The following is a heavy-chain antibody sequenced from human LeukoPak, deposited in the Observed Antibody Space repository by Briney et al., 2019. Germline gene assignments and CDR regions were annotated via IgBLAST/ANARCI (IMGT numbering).Heavy chain of an antibody. J-gene: IGHJ6*03. CDR1: GYTFTGYY. CDR3: ARTLRIAAAALDGYYYYYMDV. V-gene: IGHV1-2*02. D-gene: IGHD6-13*01. CDR2: INPNSGGT. Sequence: ASVKVSCKASGYTFTGYYMHWVRQAPGQGLEWMGWINPNSGGTNYAQKFQGRVTMTRDTSISTAYMELSRLRSDDTAVYYCARTLRIAAAALDGYYYYYMDVWGKGTTVTVSS.